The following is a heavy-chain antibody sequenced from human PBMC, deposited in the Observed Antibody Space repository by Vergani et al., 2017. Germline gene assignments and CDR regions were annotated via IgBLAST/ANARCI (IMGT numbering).Heavy chain of an antibody. CDR2: IRYDGSSE. Sequence: QVQKLQSGGGVVQPGGSLRLSCTLSGFTLNTYGIHWVRQAPGKGLEWVSFIRYDGSSEYYGDSVKGRFTISRDKSQNTVNLQMNSLRTEDTAVYYCAKDAAQYMDTAMALGHWGQGTLVTVSS. CDR1: GFTLNTYG. D-gene: IGHD5-18*01. V-gene: IGHV3-30*02. J-gene: IGHJ4*02. CDR3: AKDAAQYMDTAMALGH.